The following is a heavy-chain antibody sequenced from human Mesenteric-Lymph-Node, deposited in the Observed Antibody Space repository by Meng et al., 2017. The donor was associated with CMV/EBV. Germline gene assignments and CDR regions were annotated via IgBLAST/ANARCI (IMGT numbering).Heavy chain of an antibody. D-gene: IGHD5-18*01. J-gene: IGHJ6*02. V-gene: IGHV3-21*01. CDR2: ISSSSSYI. CDR3: ATSGYSYGYYGMDV. Sequence: GASLKISCVASGFSFNAYYMSWVRQAPGKGLEWVSSISSSSSYIYYADSVKGRVTISRDNAKNSLYLQMNSLRAEDTAVYYCATSGYSYGYYGMDVWGQGTTVTVSS. CDR1: GFSFNAYY.